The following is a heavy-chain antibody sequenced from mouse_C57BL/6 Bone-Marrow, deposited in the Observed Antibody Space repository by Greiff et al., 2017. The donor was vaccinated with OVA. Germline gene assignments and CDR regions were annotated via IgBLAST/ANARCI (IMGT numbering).Heavy chain of an antibody. CDR2: LNSDGGST. D-gene: IGHD2-4*01. Sequence: VQLKQSGGGLVQPGESLKLSCESNEYEFPSHDMSWVRKTPEKRLELVAALNSDGGSTYYPDTMERRFIISRDNTKKTLYLQMSSLRSEDTALYYCARHGNFDYDDGYFDVWGTGTTVTVSS. V-gene: IGHV5-2*01. J-gene: IGHJ1*03. CDR3: ARHGNFDYDDGYFDV. CDR1: EYEFPSHD.